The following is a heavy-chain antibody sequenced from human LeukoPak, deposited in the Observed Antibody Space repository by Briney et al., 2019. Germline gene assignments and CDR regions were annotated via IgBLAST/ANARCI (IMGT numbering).Heavy chain of an antibody. D-gene: IGHD6-13*01. CDR1: VGSISSSSYH. CDR3: ARDTRAASGLNWFDP. Sequence: SETLSLTCTVSVGSISSSSYHWGWIRQPPGKGLEWIASIYYSGTTYYNPSLKSRVTISVDTSKNQFSLKLSSVTAADTAVYYCARDTRAASGLNWFDPWGRGTLVTVSS. CDR2: IYYSGTT. J-gene: IGHJ5*02. V-gene: IGHV4-39*07.